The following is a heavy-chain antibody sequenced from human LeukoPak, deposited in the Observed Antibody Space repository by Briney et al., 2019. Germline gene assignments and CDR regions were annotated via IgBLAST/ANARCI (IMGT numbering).Heavy chain of an antibody. V-gene: IGHV4-34*01. Sequence: PSETLSLTCAVYGGSFSGYYWSWIRQPPGKGLEWIGEINHSGSTNYNPSLKSRVTISVDTSKNQFSLKLSPVTAADTAVYYCARLIRVYDSSGYYYVSPPFFDYWGQGTLVTVSS. CDR1: GGSFSGYY. CDR3: ARLIRVYDSSGYYYVSPPFFDY. D-gene: IGHD3-22*01. J-gene: IGHJ4*02. CDR2: INHSGST.